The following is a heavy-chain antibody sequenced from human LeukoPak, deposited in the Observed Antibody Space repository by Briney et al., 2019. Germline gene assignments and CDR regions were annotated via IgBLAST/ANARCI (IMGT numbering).Heavy chain of an antibody. D-gene: IGHD3-10*01. CDR2: MNPNSGNT. CDR3: AVYGSGSCFQLRYFDY. CDR1: GYTFTSYD. V-gene: IGHV1-8*01. Sequence: ASVKVSCKASGYTFTSYDINWVRQATGQGLEWMGWMNPNSGNTGYAQKFQGRVTMTRNTSISTAYMELSSLRSEDTAVYYCAVYGSGSCFQLRYFDYWGQGTLVTVSS. J-gene: IGHJ4*02.